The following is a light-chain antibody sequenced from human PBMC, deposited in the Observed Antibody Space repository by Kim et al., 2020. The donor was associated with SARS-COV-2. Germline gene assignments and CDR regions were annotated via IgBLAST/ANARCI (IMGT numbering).Light chain of an antibody. Sequence: QSALTQPASVSGSPGQSITISCTGTNSDIGGYNHVSWYQHHPGKAPKLLIYDVTKWPSGVSNRFSGSKSGNTASLTISGLQAEDEADYYCSSYTSSKTWVFGGGTQLTVL. CDR2: DVT. V-gene: IGLV2-14*03. J-gene: IGLJ3*02. CDR3: SSYTSSKTWV. CDR1: NSDIGGYNH.